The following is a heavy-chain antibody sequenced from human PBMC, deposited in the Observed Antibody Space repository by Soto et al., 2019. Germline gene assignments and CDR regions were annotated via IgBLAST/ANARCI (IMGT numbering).Heavy chain of an antibody. V-gene: IGHV1-69*13. CDR1: GGTFSSYA. CDR3: ARSRPGGLRLGELSLPLDY. CDR2: IIPIFGTA. J-gene: IGHJ4*02. D-gene: IGHD3-16*02. Sequence: AASVKVSCKASGGTFSSYAISWVREAPGQGLEWMGGIIPIFGTANYAQKFQGRVTITADESTSTAYMELSSLRSEDTAVYYCARSRPGGLRLGELSLPLDYWGQGTLVTVYS.